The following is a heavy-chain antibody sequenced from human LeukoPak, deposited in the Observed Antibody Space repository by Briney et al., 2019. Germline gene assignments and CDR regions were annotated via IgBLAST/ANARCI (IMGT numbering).Heavy chain of an antibody. CDR3: ARAWEAGIRYYYYMDV. V-gene: IGHV4-34*01. CDR2: INHSGST. Sequence: SETLSLTCAVYGGSFSGYYWSWIRQPPGKGLEWIGEINHSGSTNSNPSLKSRVTVSVDTSKNLFSLKLSSVTAADTAVYYCARAWEAGIRYYYYMDVWGKGTTVTVSS. D-gene: IGHD1-1*01. CDR1: GGSFSGYY. J-gene: IGHJ6*03.